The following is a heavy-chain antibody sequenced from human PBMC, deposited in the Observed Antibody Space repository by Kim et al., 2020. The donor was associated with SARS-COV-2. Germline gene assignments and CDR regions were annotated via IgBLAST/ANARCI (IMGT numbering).Heavy chain of an antibody. CDR3: ASGMATIQWRIDYFEH. Sequence: VDSGKGRFTVSKDNAKNSLYLQMNSLRAEDTAVYYCASGMATIQWRIDYFEHWGQGTLVTVSS. J-gene: IGHJ4*02. V-gene: IGHV3-7*03. D-gene: IGHD5-12*01.